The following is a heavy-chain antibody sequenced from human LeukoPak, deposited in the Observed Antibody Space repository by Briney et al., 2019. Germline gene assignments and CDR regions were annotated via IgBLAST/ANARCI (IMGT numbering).Heavy chain of an antibody. CDR1: GGSISSGSYY. CDR2: IYTSGST. J-gene: IGHJ4*02. D-gene: IGHD2-15*01. V-gene: IGHV4-61*02. Sequence: SETLSLTCTVSGGSISSGSYYWSWIRQPAGKGLEWIGRIYTSGSTNYNPSLKSRVTISVDTSKNQFSLKLSSVTAADTAVYYCARENLLGYCSGGSCYSGLSDFDYWGQGTLVTVSS. CDR3: ARENLLGYCSGGSCYSGLSDFDY.